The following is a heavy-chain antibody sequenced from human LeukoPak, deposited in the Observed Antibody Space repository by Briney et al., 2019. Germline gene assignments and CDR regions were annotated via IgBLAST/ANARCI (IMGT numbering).Heavy chain of an antibody. CDR3: ARGGLIVVVVAARNWFDP. D-gene: IGHD2-15*01. CDR2: INHSGST. J-gene: IGHJ5*02. CDR1: GGSFSGYY. V-gene: IGHV4-34*01. Sequence: SETLSLTCAVYGGSFSGYYWNWIRQPPGKGLEWIGEINHSGSTNYNPSLKSRVTISVDTPKNQFSLKLSSVTAADTAVYYCARGGLIVVVVAARNWFDPWGQGTLVTVSS.